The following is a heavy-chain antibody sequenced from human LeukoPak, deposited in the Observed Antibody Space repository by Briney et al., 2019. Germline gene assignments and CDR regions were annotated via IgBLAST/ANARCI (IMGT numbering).Heavy chain of an antibody. V-gene: IGHV3-48*03. D-gene: IGHD3-10*02. Sequence: GGSLRLSCAASGFTFSNYEMNWVRQAPGKGLEWVSYITSSGGIIHYADSVKGRLTISRDNAKNSLHLHMNSLRAEDTAVYYCAELGITMIGGVWGKGTTVTISS. CDR2: ITSSGGII. CDR3: AELGITMIGGV. CDR1: GFTFSNYE. J-gene: IGHJ6*04.